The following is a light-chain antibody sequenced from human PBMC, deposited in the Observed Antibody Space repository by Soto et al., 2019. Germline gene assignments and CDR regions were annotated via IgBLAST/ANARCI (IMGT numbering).Light chain of an antibody. CDR2: GAS. CDR1: QGIETE. CDR3: LQDFSYPRT. J-gene: IGKJ1*01. Sequence: AIQMTQSPSSLSASVGDRVTITCRASQGIETELGWYQLKPGKAPKLLVYGASTLQRGVLPRFSGSGSGTDFTLTISSLQPDDFATYYCLQDFSYPRTFGQGTKVEIK. V-gene: IGKV1-6*02.